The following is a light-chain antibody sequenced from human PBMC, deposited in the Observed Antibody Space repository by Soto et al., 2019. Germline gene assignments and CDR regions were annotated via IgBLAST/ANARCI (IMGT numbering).Light chain of an antibody. CDR3: QQSYSTLRT. V-gene: IGKV1-39*01. J-gene: IGKJ1*01. CDR1: QNINNY. Sequence: DIQMTQSPSSLSASVGDRVTITCRASQNINNYLNWYQHKPGKAPKLLIYAASTLQTGVPSRFSGSGSGTDFTLTISSLQPEDFATYYCQQSYSTLRTFGQGTKVEI. CDR2: AAS.